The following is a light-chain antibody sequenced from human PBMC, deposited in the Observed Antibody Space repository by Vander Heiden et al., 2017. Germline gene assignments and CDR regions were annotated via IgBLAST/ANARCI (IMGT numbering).Light chain of an antibody. CDR3: QQYNNWPPMT. CDR1: QSVKFN. J-gene: IGKJ3*01. Sequence: EIVLTQSPATLSVSPGEGATLSCRASQSVKFNLAWYQQKPGQAPRLLIYGASTRATGIPARFSGSGSGTDFTLTISSLQSEDFAVYYCQQYNNWPPMTFGPGTKVDIK. V-gene: IGKV3-15*01. CDR2: GAS.